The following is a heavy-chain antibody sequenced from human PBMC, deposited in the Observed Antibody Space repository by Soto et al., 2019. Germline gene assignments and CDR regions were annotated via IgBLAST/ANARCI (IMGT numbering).Heavy chain of an antibody. D-gene: IGHD6-19*01. CDR2: IYPGDSDT. CDR1: GYSFTSYW. J-gene: IGHJ4*02. Sequence: PGESLKISCKGSGYSFTSYWIGWVSQMPGKSLEWMGIIYPGDSDTRYSPSFQGQATISADKSISTAYLQWSSLKASDTAMYYCARPRPPGIAVAGLDYWGQGTLVTVSS. CDR3: ARPRPPGIAVAGLDY. V-gene: IGHV5-51*01.